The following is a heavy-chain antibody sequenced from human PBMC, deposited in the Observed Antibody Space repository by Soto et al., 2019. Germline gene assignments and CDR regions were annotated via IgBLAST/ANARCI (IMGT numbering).Heavy chain of an antibody. Sequence: PGGSLSLSCEASGFTFRSSWRSWVRQAPGKGLECVSYIKPDGSETYYVDSVRGRFTISRDNAKNSLYLQMNSLRAEDTALYYCARDPSFGAFDIWGQGTMVTV. V-gene: IGHV3-7*01. D-gene: IGHD3-10*01. CDR3: ARDPSFGAFDI. J-gene: IGHJ3*02. CDR2: IKPDGSET. CDR1: GFTFRSSW.